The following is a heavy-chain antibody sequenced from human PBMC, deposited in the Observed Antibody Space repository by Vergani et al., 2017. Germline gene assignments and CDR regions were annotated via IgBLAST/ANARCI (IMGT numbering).Heavy chain of an antibody. CDR3: ARACGYSYGRYYYYYYMDV. CDR1: GGSFSGYY. J-gene: IGHJ6*03. D-gene: IGHD5-18*01. V-gene: IGHV4-34*01. CDR2: INHSGST. Sequence: QVQLQQWGAGLLKPSETLSLTCAVYGGSFSGYYWSWIRQPPGKGLEWVGEINHSGSTNYNPSLKSRVTISVDTSKNQFSLKLSSVTAADTAVYYCARACGYSYGRYYYYYYMDVWGKGTTVTVSS.